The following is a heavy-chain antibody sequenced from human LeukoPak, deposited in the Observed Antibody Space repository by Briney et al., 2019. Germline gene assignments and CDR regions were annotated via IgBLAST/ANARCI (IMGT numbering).Heavy chain of an antibody. V-gene: IGHV4-34*01. J-gene: IGHJ4*02. D-gene: IGHD2-15*01. CDR2: INHSGST. CDR1: GFTFSSYW. Sequence: GSLRLSCAASGFTFSSYWMSWVRQAPGKGLEWIGEINHSGSTNYNPSLKSRVTISVDTSKNQFSLKLSSVTAADTAVYYCARGLRCSDGSCADWGQGTLVTVSS. CDR3: ARGLRCSDGSCAD.